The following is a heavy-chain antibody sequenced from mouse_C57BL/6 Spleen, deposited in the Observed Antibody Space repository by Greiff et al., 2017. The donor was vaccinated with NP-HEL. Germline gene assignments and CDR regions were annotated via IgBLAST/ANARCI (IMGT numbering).Heavy chain of an antibody. Sequence: EVHLVESGGDLVKPGGSLKLSCAASGFTFSSYGMSWVRQTPDKRLEWVATISSGGSYTYYPDSVKGRFTISRDNAKNTLYLQMSSLKSEDTAMYYCAMGSNYLFAYWGQGTLVTVSA. V-gene: IGHV5-6*01. J-gene: IGHJ3*01. CDR1: GFTFSSYG. CDR3: AMGSNYLFAY. CDR2: ISSGGSYT. D-gene: IGHD2-5*01.